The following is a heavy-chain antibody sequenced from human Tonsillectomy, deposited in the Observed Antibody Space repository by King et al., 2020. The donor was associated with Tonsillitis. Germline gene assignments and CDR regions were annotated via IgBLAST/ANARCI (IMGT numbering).Heavy chain of an antibody. CDR1: GGSISSYY. CDR2: IYYSGST. J-gene: IGHJ2*01. CDR3: ARVADWGYWYFDL. Sequence: QLQESGPGLVKPSETLSLTCTVSGGSISSYYWSWLRQPPGKGLEWIGYIYYSGSTNYNPSLKSRVTISVDTSKNQFSLKLSSVTAADTAVYYCARVADWGYWYFDLWGRGTLVTVSS. V-gene: IGHV4-59*01. D-gene: IGHD3/OR15-3a*01.